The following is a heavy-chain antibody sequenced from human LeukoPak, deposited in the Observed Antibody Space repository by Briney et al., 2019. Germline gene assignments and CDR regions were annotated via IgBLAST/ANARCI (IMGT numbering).Heavy chain of an antibody. CDR1: GGSISSSNW. V-gene: IGHV4-4*02. CDR3: ARGRGYNRHYFDY. CDR2: INHSGST. J-gene: IGHJ4*02. Sequence: SETLSLTCAVSGGSISSSNWWSWVRQPPGKGLEWIGEINHSGSTNYNPSLKSRVTISVDTSKNQFSLKLSSVTAADTAVYYCARGRGYNRHYFDYWGQGTLVTVSS. D-gene: IGHD1-1*01.